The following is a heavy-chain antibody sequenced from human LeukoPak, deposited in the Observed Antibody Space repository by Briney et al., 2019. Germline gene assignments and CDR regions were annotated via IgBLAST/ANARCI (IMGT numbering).Heavy chain of an antibody. CDR1: GGSISSGDYY. J-gene: IGHJ6*02. Sequence: PSETLSLTCTVSGGSISSGDYYWSWIRRPPGKGLEWIGYIYYSGSTNYNPSLKSRVTISVDTSKNQFSLKLSSVTAADTAVYYCARGHIVVVPAAIKGGYYYYGMDVWGQGTTVTVSS. V-gene: IGHV4-30-4*08. CDR2: IYYSGST. CDR3: ARGHIVVVPAAIKGGYYYYGMDV. D-gene: IGHD2-2*02.